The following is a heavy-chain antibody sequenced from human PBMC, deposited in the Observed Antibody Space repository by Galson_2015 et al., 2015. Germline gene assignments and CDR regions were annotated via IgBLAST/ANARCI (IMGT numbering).Heavy chain of an antibody. Sequence: SLRLSCAASGFSFITYAMNWVRQAPGKGLEWVSSTSRSSDRTYYADSVKGRFTISRDNSRNTLYLQMNSLRAEDTAVYYCAKGGGWLYYLDYWGQGTLVTVSS. CDR3: AKGGGWLYYLDY. V-gene: IGHV3-23*01. CDR2: TSRSSDRT. D-gene: IGHD3-22*01. J-gene: IGHJ4*02. CDR1: GFSFITYA.